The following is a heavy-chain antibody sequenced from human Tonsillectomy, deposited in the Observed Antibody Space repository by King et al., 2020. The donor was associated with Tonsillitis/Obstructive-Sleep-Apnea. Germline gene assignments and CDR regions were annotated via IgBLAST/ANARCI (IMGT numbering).Heavy chain of an antibody. Sequence: LQLQESGSGLVKPSQTLSLTCAVSGGSISSGGYSWSWIRQPPGKGLEWIGYIYHSGSTYYNPSLKSRVTISVDRSKNQFSLKLSSVTAADTAVYYCAREPWDRSGFYLDYWGQGTLVTVSS. V-gene: IGHV4-30-2*01. CDR3: AREPWDRSGFYLDY. J-gene: IGHJ4*02. D-gene: IGHD3-22*01. CDR1: GGSISSGGYS. CDR2: IYHSGST.